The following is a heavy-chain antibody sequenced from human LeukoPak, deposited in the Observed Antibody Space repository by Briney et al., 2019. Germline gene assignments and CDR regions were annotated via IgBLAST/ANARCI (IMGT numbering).Heavy chain of an antibody. CDR3: TSVGASI. D-gene: IGHD1-26*01. Sequence: GGSLRLSCAASGFTFSGSTMHWVRQASGKGVEWVGRMRSKAHSCATAYAASVKGRFTISRDDSKNTAYLQMNSLKTEDTAVYYCTSVGASIWGQGTLVTVSS. CDR1: GFTFSGST. CDR2: MRSKAHSCAT. V-gene: IGHV3-73*01. J-gene: IGHJ4*02.